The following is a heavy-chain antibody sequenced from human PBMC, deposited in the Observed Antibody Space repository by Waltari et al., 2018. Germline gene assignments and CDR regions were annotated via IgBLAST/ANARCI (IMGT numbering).Heavy chain of an antibody. V-gene: IGHV3-30*07. Sequence: QVQLVESGGGVVQPGRSLRLSCAASGFTFSSYAMHWVRQAPGKGLEWVAVISYDGSNKYYADSVKGRFTISRDNSKNTLYLQMNSRRAEDTAVYYCARDYYDSSGPYGMDVWGQGTTVTVSS. J-gene: IGHJ6*02. CDR3: ARDYYDSSGPYGMDV. CDR1: GFTFSSYA. CDR2: ISYDGSNK. D-gene: IGHD3-22*01.